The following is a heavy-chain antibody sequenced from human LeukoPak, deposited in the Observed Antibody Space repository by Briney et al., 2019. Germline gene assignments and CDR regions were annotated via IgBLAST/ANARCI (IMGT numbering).Heavy chain of an antibody. J-gene: IGHJ4*02. CDR2: IYSGGTT. Sequence: GGSLRLSCVVSGFTVTSSYMSWVRQAPGKGLEWVSVIYSGGTTNYADSVKGRFTVYRDNSKNTLHLQMNTLRAEDTAVYYCASKLTSGYWGQGTLVTVSS. CDR1: GFTVTSSY. V-gene: IGHV3-66*01. CDR3: ASKLTSGY. D-gene: IGHD4-17*01.